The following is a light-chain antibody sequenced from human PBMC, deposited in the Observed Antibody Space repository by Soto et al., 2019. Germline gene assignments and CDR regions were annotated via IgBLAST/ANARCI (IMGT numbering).Light chain of an antibody. CDR2: AAS. J-gene: IGKJ1*01. CDR3: QKYNTPPWT. CDR1: QGISNY. V-gene: IGKV1-27*01. Sequence: DIQMTQSPSSLSASVGDRVTITCRASQGISNYLAWYQQKPGKVPKLLIYAASTLQSGVPSRFSGSGSGTDFTLPISSLQPEDIATYYCQKYNTPPWTFGQGTKVEIK.